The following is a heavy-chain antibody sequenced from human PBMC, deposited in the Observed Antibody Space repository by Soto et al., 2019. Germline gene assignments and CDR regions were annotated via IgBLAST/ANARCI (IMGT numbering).Heavy chain of an antibody. CDR2: INDNGGT. CDR3: ARGRYSYETIYYKFYYSALDV. CDR1: GGSLRGYY. D-gene: IGHD3-10*01. V-gene: IGHV4-34*01. Sequence: SETLSLTCGVYGGSLRGYYGSWIRQSPGKGLEWIGDINDNGGTNYNPSLKSRVTTSLDTSKKQVSLMVSSVTAADTAVYYCARGRYSYETIYYKFYYSALDVWGQGTTVTVSS. J-gene: IGHJ6*02.